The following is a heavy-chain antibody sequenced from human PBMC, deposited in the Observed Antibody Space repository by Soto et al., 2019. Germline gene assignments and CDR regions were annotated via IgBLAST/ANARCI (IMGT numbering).Heavy chain of an antibody. CDR2: IDPSDSQT. CDR3: ARQIYDSDTGPNFQYYFDS. Sequence: GEPLKISCKGSRYSSAGYWITWVRQKPGKGLEWMGRIDPSDSQTYYSPSFRGHVTISVTKSITTVFLQWSGLRASDTAMYYCARQIYDSDTGPNFQYYFDSWGQGTPFTVSS. CDR1: RYSSAGYW. V-gene: IGHV5-10-1*01. J-gene: IGHJ4*02. D-gene: IGHD3-22*01.